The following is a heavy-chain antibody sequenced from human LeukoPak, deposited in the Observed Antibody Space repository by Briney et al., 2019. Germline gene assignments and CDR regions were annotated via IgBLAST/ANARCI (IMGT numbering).Heavy chain of an antibody. V-gene: IGHV4-34*01. J-gene: IGHJ4*02. CDR2: INHSGST. D-gene: IGHD5-18*01. CDR1: GGSFSGYY. Sequence: PSETLSLTCAVYGGSFSGYYWSWIRQPPGKGLEWIGEINHSGSTNYNPSLKSRVTISVDTSKNQFSLKLSSVAAADTAVYYCARAHTAMALPFVYWGQGTLVTVSS. CDR3: ARAHTAMALPFVY.